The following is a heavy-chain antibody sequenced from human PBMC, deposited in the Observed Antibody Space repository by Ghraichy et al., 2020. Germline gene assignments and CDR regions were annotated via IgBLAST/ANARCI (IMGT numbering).Heavy chain of an antibody. V-gene: IGHV4-34*01. Sequence: SETLSLTCAVYGGSFSGYYWSWIRQPPGKGLEWIGEINHSGSTNYNPSLKSRVTISVDTSKNQFSLKLSSVTAADTAVYYCARGAELGVEMTTVTTREGDWFDPWGQGTLVTVSS. CDR2: INHSGST. J-gene: IGHJ5*02. CDR3: ARGAELGVEMTTVTTREGDWFDP. CDR1: GGSFSGYY. D-gene: IGHD4-17*01.